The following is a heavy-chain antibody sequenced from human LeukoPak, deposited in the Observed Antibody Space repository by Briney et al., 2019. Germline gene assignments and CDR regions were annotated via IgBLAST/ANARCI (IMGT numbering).Heavy chain of an antibody. V-gene: IGHV3-7*05. CDR2: IKQDGSEK. CDR1: GFTFSNYW. CDR3: ARASDPWLQLT. D-gene: IGHD5-24*01. Sequence: GGSLRLSCAASGFTFSNYWMIWVRQAPGKGLEWVGSIKQDGSEKRYADSVRGRFSISRDNAQTSLYLQMNSLRAEDTAVYYCARASDPWLQLTWGQGTLVTVSS. J-gene: IGHJ5*02.